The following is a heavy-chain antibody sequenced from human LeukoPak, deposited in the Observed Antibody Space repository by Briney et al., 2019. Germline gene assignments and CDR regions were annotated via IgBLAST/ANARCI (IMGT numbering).Heavy chain of an antibody. Sequence: ASVKVSCKASGYTFTSYGISWVRQAPGQGLEWMGWISAYNGNTNYAQKLQGRVTMTTDTSTSTAYMELRSLRSDDTAVYYCARDLFRSSYSSSWYNFLNDNWFDPWGQGTLVTVSS. J-gene: IGHJ5*02. CDR1: GYTFTSYG. D-gene: IGHD6-13*01. CDR2: ISAYNGNT. CDR3: ARDLFRSSYSSSWYNFLNDNWFDP. V-gene: IGHV1-18*01.